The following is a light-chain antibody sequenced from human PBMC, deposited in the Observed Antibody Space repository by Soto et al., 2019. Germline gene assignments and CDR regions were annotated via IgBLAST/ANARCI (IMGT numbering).Light chain of an antibody. J-gene: IGLJ2*01. CDR3: QSYDSSQSAVV. CDR2: VNS. Sequence: QSVLTQPPSVSGAPGQRVTISCTGSSSNIGAGYDVHWYQQLPGTAPKLLIYVNSNRPSGVPDRFSGSKSGTSASLAITGLQAEDDADYYCQSYDSSQSAVVFGGGTKLTVL. CDR1: SSNIGAGYD. V-gene: IGLV1-40*01.